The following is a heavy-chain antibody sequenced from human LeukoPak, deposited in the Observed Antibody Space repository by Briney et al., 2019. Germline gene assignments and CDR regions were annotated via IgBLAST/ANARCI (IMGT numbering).Heavy chain of an antibody. V-gene: IGHV3-30*18. D-gene: IGHD6-19*01. Sequence: GGSLRLSCAASGFTFSSYGMHWVRQAPGKGLEWVAVISYDGSNKYYADSVKGRFTISRDNSKNTLYLQMNSLRAEDTAVYYCAKSHQGGGWSPGGGFDIWGQGTMVTVSS. J-gene: IGHJ3*02. CDR3: AKSHQGGGWSPGGGFDI. CDR2: ISYDGSNK. CDR1: GFTFSSYG.